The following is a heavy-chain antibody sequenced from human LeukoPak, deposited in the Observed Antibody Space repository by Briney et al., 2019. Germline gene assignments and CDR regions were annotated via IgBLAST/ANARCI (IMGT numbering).Heavy chain of an antibody. Sequence: GASVKVSCKASGGTFSSYAISWVRQAPGQGLEWMGGFNPIFGTANYAQKFQGRVTITADESTGTAYMELSSLRSEDTAVYYCARGSSGIIVVVPATYFDYWGQGTLVTVSS. D-gene: IGHD2-2*01. J-gene: IGHJ4*02. CDR3: ARGSSGIIVVVPATYFDY. V-gene: IGHV1-69*01. CDR1: GGTFSSYA. CDR2: FNPIFGTA.